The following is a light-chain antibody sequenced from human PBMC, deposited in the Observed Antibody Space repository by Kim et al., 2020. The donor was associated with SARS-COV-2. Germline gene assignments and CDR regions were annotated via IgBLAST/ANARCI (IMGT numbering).Light chain of an antibody. Sequence: SYELTQPLSVSVALGQTATITCGGINFGNKSVHWYQQKPGQAPVLVIHRDNNRPSGIPERFSGSNSGNTATLTISRAQAGDEADYYCQVWGSSNNVFGPGTKVTVL. CDR1: NFGNKS. CDR3: QVWGSSNNV. CDR2: RDN. J-gene: IGLJ1*01. V-gene: IGLV3-9*02.